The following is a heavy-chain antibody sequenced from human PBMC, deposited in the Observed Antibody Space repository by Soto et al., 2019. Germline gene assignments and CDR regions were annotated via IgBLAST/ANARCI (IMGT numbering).Heavy chain of an antibody. D-gene: IGHD2-8*02. CDR2: IKYSGTT. CDR3: ARDGGVIGVSTWFDP. J-gene: IGHJ5*02. Sequence: PSETLCLTCTVSGGSISSSRCHWGWIRQPPGKGLEWIASIKYSGTTFYNPSLKSRVTLSVDTSKNQFALTMTSVTAADTAVYYCARDGGVIGVSTWFDPWGQGTLVTVSS. V-gene: IGHV4-39*06. CDR1: GGSISSSRCH.